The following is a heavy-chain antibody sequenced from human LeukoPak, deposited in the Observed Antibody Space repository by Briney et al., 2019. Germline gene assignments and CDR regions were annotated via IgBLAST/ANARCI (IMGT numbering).Heavy chain of an antibody. CDR2: ISGSGVST. CDR1: RFTFSSYA. J-gene: IGHJ4*02. V-gene: IGHV3-23*01. Sequence: GGSLRLSCAASRFTFSSYAMSWVRQAPGKGLEWVSAISGSGVSTYYADSVKGRFTISRDNSKNTLYLQMNSLRAEDTAVYYCAKDISGYSYGSPFDYWGQGTLVTVSS. D-gene: IGHD5-18*01. CDR3: AKDISGYSYGSPFDY.